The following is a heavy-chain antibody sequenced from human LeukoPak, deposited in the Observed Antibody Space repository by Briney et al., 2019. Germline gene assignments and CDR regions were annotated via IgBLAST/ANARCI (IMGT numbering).Heavy chain of an antibody. CDR2: FDPEDGET. D-gene: IGHD3-22*01. V-gene: IGHV1-24*01. J-gene: IGHJ4*02. CDR3: ATAITTSMIIGFDY. CDR1: GYTLTELS. Sequence: GASVKVSCKVSGYTLTELSMHWVRQAPGKGLAWMGGFDPEDGETIYAQKFQGRVTMTEDTSTDTAYMELSSLRSEDTAVYYCATAITTSMIIGFDYWGQGTLVTVSS.